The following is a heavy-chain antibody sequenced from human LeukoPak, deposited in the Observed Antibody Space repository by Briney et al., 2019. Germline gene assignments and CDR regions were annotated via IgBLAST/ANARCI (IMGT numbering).Heavy chain of an antibody. D-gene: IGHD5-12*01. J-gene: IGHJ5*02. CDR3: ARLRYSGYEWENWFDP. V-gene: IGHV1-2*02. Sequence: APVKVSCKASGYTFTSYGISWVRQAPGQGLEWMGWINPNSGGTNYAQKFQGRVTMTRDTSISTAYMELSRLRSDDTAVYYCARLRYSGYEWENWFDPWGQGTLVTVSS. CDR2: INPNSGGT. CDR1: GYTFTSYG.